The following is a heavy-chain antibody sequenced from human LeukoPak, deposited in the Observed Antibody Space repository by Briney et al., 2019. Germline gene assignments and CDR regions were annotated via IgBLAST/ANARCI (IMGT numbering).Heavy chain of an antibody. CDR2: ISWNGGSI. V-gene: IGHV3-9*01. J-gene: IGHJ4*02. Sequence: AGGSLRLSRAASGFTFSSYAMSWVRQAPGKGLEWVSGISWNGGSIGYADSVKGRFTIFRDNAKNSLYLQMNSLRAEDTALYYCAKDMSGGIAAAGLDYWGQGTLVTVSS. CDR3: AKDMSGGIAAAGLDY. D-gene: IGHD6-13*01. CDR1: GFTFSSYA.